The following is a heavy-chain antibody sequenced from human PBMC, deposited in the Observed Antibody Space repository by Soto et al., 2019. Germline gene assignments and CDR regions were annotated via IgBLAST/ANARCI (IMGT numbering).Heavy chain of an antibody. V-gene: IGHV1-69*01. CDR1: GGTFSSYT. Sequence: QVQLVQSGAEVKKPGSSVKVSCKASGGTFSSYTISWVRQAPGQGLEWMGGIIPIFGTANYAQKFQGRVTITADESTSTAYMELSSLRSEDTAVYYCASGDYHSSGYSVYWYFDLWGRGTLVTVSS. D-gene: IGHD3-22*01. CDR3: ASGDYHSSGYSVYWYFDL. J-gene: IGHJ2*01. CDR2: IIPIFGTA.